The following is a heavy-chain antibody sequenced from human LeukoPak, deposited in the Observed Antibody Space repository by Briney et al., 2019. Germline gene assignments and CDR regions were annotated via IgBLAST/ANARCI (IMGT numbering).Heavy chain of an antibody. CDR3: ARDKEWEHLFDY. Sequence: GASVKVSCKASGYTFTSYAMHWVRQAPGQRLEWMGWINAGNGNTKYSQKFQGRVTITRDTSASTAYMELSSLRSDDTAVYYCARDKEWEHLFDYWGQGTLVTVSS. CDR1: GYTFTSYA. V-gene: IGHV1-3*01. CDR2: INAGNGNT. J-gene: IGHJ4*02. D-gene: IGHD1-26*01.